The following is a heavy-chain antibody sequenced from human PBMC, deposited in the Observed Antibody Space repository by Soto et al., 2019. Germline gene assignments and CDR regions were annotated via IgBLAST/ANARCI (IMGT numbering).Heavy chain of an antibody. V-gene: IGHV3-66*01. CDR3: ASRHTSSWSALDY. CDR1: GFTGSRNY. CDR2: IHSGDST. J-gene: IGHJ4*02. Sequence: GGSLRLSCASSGFTGSRNYMSLVRWAPGKGLEWVSIIHSGDSTYYAGSVKGRFTISRDNSKNTLFLQMNSLRVEDTAVYYCASRHTSSWSALDYWGQGTQVTVSS. D-gene: IGHD6-13*01.